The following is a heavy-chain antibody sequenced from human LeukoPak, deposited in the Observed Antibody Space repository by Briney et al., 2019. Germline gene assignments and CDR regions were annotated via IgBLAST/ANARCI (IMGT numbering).Heavy chain of an antibody. Sequence: SVKVSCKASGGTFSSYAISWVRQAPGQGLEWMGGIIPIFGTANYAQKFQGRVTITTDESTSTAYMELSSLRSEDTAVYYCAGGADGYNSYFDYWGQGTLVTVSS. CDR3: AGGADGYNSYFDY. CDR1: GGTFSSYA. CDR2: IIPIFGTA. D-gene: IGHD5-24*01. J-gene: IGHJ4*02. V-gene: IGHV1-69*05.